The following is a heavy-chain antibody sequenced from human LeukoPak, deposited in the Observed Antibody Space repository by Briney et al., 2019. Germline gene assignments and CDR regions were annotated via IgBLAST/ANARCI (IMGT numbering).Heavy chain of an antibody. V-gene: IGHV3-30*04. Sequence: GGSLRLSCAASGFTFSSYAMHWVRQAPGKGLEWVAVISYDGSNKYYADSVKGRFTISRDNSKNTLYLQMNSLRAEDTAVYYCASDVGYSYCSFLGAFDIWGQGTMVTVSS. CDR1: GFTFSSYA. CDR2: ISYDGSNK. D-gene: IGHD5-18*01. CDR3: ASDVGYSYCSFLGAFDI. J-gene: IGHJ3*02.